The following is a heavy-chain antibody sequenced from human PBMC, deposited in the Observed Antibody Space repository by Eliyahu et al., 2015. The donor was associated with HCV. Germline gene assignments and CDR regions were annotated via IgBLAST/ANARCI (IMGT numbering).Heavy chain of an antibody. V-gene: IGHV3-74*01. Sequence: EVQLVESGGGLVQPGGSLKPSCAASGFSLXGYWIHWFRQAPGXGLVWVSRVNSDETNIRYADSVKGRFTISRDNARNTLYLQMNSLGVEDTAVYYCARDLVARDAFDVWGQGTMVTVSS. CDR2: VNSDETNI. CDR3: ARDLVARDAFDV. J-gene: IGHJ3*01. D-gene: IGHD5-12*01. CDR1: GFSLXGYW.